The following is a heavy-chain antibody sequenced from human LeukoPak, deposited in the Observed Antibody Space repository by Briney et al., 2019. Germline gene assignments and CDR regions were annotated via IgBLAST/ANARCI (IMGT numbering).Heavy chain of an antibody. CDR2: VSSGGST. D-gene: IGHD5-24*01. Sequence: GGSLRLSCAASGFTFSSYSMNWVRQAPGKGLEWVSVVSSGGSTYYADSVKGRFTISRDNSKNTLYLQMNSLRAEDTAVYYCARVVPRQYYFDYWGQGTLVTVSS. V-gene: IGHV3-53*01. J-gene: IGHJ4*02. CDR3: ARVVPRQYYFDY. CDR1: GFTFSSYS.